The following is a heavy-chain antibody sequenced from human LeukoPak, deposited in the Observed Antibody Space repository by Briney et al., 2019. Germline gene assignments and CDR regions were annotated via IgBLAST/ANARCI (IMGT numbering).Heavy chain of an antibody. D-gene: IGHD6-13*01. CDR1: GFTLSNYW. CDR2: ISGDESTT. V-gene: IGHV3-74*01. J-gene: IGHJ4*02. CDR3: ARPASTSWYAVDY. Sequence: GGSLRLSCAASGFTLSNYWMHWVRQAPGKGLVWVSRISGDESTTTYADSVKGRFTISRDNAKNTLYLQMSSLRVEDTAVYYCARPASTSWYAVDYWGQGTLVTVSS.